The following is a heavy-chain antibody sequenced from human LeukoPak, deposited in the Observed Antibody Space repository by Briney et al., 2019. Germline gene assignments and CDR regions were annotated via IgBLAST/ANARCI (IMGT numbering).Heavy chain of an antibody. CDR3: ARDPSGSYGF. CDR1: GFTFSSYA. J-gene: IGHJ3*01. D-gene: IGHD1-26*01. V-gene: IGHV3-66*01. CDR2: IYSGGST. Sequence: QPGGSLRLSCAASGFTFSSYAMSWVRQAPGKGLEWVSVIYSGGSTYYADSVKGRFTISRDNSKNTLYLQMNSLRAEDTAVYYCARDPSGSYGFWGQGTMVTVSS.